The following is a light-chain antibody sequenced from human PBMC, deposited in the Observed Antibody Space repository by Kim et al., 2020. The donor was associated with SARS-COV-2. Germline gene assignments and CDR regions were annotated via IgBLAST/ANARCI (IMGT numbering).Light chain of an antibody. CDR1: KLGDKY. V-gene: IGLV3-1*01. J-gene: IGLJ2*01. CDR3: QAWDSSTVV. Sequence: SYELTKPPSVSVSPGQTASITCSGDKLGDKYACWYQKKPGQSPVLVIYQDSKRPSGIPERFSGSNSGNTATLTISGTQAMDEADYYFQAWDSSTVVFGGG. CDR2: QDS.